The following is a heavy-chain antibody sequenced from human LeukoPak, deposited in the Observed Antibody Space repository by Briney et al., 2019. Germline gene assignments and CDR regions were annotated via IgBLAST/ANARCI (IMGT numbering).Heavy chain of an antibody. J-gene: IGHJ4*02. CDR2: ISISGDTT. D-gene: IGHD4-17*01. V-gene: IGHV3-23*01. CDR3: ANEIRPNDY. CDR1: GFTFSSHA. Sequence: QPGGSLRLSCGAPGFTFSSHAMTWVRQAPGKGLEWVSAISISGDTTYYADAVKGRFTISRDNSKNTVYLQMNSLRAEDTAVYYCANEIRPNDYWGQGTLVTVSS.